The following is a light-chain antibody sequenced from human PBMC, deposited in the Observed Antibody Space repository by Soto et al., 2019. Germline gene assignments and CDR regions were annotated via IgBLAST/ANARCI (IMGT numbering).Light chain of an antibody. J-gene: IGKJ4*01. Sequence: IQMTQSPSSVSASVAAIVTITCRASQHINNYLAWYQQKPGEAPKVLIFGAFTLQAGVASRLSASGSGPDFILTMGSLQPEDFATYYYQQTNCFPYTFGGGTKVEIK. CDR3: QQTNCFPYT. V-gene: IGKV1D-12*01. CDR2: GAF. CDR1: QHINNY.